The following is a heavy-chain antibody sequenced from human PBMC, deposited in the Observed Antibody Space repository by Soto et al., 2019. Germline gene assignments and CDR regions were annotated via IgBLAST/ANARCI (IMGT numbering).Heavy chain of an antibody. CDR3: ARVHCSGGTCLDGLDV. J-gene: IGHJ6*02. D-gene: IGHD2-15*01. CDR2: IYYRSKWFH. Sequence: SQTLSLTCVISGDSVSSSGAGWNWIRQSPSRGLEWPGRIYYRSKWFHDYAASVQSRLTINPDTSRNQFSLQLNFVIPEDTAVYYCARVHCSGGTCLDGLDVWGQGTTVTVSS. V-gene: IGHV6-1*01. CDR1: GDSVSSSGAG.